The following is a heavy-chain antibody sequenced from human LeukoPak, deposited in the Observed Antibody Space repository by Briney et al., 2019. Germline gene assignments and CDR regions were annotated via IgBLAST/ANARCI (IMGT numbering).Heavy chain of an antibody. Sequence: GRSLRLSCAASGFTFSSYAMHWVRQAPGKGLEWVAVISCDGSNKYYADSVKGRFTISRDNSKNTLYLQMNSLRAEDTAVYYCARVGVVVVENYFDYWGQGTLVTVSS. CDR3: ARVGVVVVENYFDY. CDR2: ISCDGSNK. J-gene: IGHJ4*02. CDR1: GFTFSSYA. V-gene: IGHV3-30-3*01. D-gene: IGHD2-15*01.